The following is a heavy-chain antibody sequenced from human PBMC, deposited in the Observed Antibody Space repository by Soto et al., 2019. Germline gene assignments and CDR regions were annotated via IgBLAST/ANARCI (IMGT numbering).Heavy chain of an antibody. CDR1: GGSISSGGYY. V-gene: IGHV4-31*03. J-gene: IGHJ6*03. D-gene: IGHD4-17*01. Sequence: SETLSLTCTVSGGSISSGGYYWSWIRQHPGKGLEWIGYIYYSGSTYYNPSLKSRVTISVDTSKNQFSLKLSSVTAADTAVYYCARVKRGDNIYYYYYYMDVWGKGTTVTVSS. CDR3: ARVKRGDNIYYYYYYMDV. CDR2: IYYSGST.